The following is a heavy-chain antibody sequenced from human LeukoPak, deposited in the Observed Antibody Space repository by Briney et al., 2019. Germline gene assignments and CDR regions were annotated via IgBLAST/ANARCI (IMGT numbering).Heavy chain of an antibody. V-gene: IGHV3-7*03. CDR1: GFIFSDYW. CDR3: VTPWSPGAFTH. D-gene: IGHD2-15*01. J-gene: IGHJ3*01. CDR2: INPHATNL. Sequence: GGSLILSCAASGFIFSDYWMGWVRQAPGKGLEWVANINPHATNLPYADSVVGRFTISRDDSENSLYLHMSSLRPEDTAVYYCVTPWSPGAFTHWGQGTMLTVSS.